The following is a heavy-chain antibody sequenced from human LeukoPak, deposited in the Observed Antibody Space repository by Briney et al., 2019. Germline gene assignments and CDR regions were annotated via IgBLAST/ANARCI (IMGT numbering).Heavy chain of an antibody. CDR2: IYYSGST. CDR3: XXREYXNXXEANWFDP. D-gene: IGHD4-11*01. Sequence: SETLSLTCTVSGGSISSSSYYWGWIRQPPGKGLEWIGSIYYSGSTYYNPSLKSRVTISVDTSKNQFSLKLSSVTAADTAVYYXXXREYXNXXEANWFDPWGQGTLVTVSS. J-gene: IGHJ5*02. V-gene: IGHV4-39*01. CDR1: GGSISSSSYY.